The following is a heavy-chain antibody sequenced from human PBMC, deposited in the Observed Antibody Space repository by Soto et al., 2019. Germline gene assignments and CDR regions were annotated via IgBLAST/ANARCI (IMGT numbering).Heavy chain of an antibody. V-gene: IGHV3-30*18. CDR1: GFTFSSYG. D-gene: IGHD4-17*01. CDR3: AKDNSYGDTYYYYGMDV. Sequence: QVQLVESGGGVVQPGRSLRLSCAASGFTFSSYGMHWVRQAPGKGLEWVAVISYDGSNKYYADSVKGRFTISRDNSKNTLYLQMNSLRAEDTAVYYCAKDNSYGDTYYYYGMDVW. J-gene: IGHJ6*01. CDR2: ISYDGSNK.